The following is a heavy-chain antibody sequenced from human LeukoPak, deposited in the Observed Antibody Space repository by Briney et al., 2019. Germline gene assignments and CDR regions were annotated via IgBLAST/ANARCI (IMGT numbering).Heavy chain of an antibody. CDR1: GGTFSSYA. J-gene: IGHJ4*02. CDR3: ARGDESTTVTTH. Sequence: ASVKVSCKASGGTFSSYAIGWVRQAPGQGLEWMGGIIPIFGTANYAQKFQGRVTITADESTSTAYMELSSLRSEDTAVYYCARGDESTTVTTHWGQGTLVTVSS. D-gene: IGHD4-17*01. V-gene: IGHV1-69*01. CDR2: IIPIFGTA.